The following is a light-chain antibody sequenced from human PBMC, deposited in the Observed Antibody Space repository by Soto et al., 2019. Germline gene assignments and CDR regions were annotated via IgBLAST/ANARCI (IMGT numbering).Light chain of an antibody. J-gene: IGLJ2*01. CDR2: DVT. CDR3: CSYAGSYTFV. CDR1: SSDIGDYNY. Sequence: QSALTQPRSVSGSPGQSVTISCTGTSSDIGDYNYVSWYQQHPGKAPKLMIHDVTERPSGVPDRFSGSKSGNTASLIISGLQAEDEADYYCCSYAGSYTFVFGGGTKLTVL. V-gene: IGLV2-11*01.